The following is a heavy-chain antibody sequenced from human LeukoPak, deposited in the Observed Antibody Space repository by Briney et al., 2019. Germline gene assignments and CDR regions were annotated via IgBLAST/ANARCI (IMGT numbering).Heavy chain of an antibody. Sequence: GPVKVSCKTSGYTFSGYYLNWVRQAPGQGLEWMGWINANSGETNYAQKFQGRVTMTRDTSISTAYMELSRLNSDDTAVYYCAKTTASLKAGYNLYYFDYWGQGTLVTVSP. D-gene: IGHD5-24*01. J-gene: IGHJ4*02. CDR1: GYTFSGYY. CDR2: INANSGET. CDR3: AKTTASLKAGYNLYYFDY. V-gene: IGHV1-2*02.